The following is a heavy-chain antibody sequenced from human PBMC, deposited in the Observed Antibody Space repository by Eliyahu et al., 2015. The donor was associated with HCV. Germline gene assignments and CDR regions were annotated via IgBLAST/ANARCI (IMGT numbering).Heavy chain of an antibody. Sequence: QVQLVESGGDVVQPGRSLTLSCTASGFTLSTSIVHWVRQAPGKGLQWVAAISGIDNSKYHLDSVKGRFVISGDNSRNTVYLQLDSLTVEDTAVYYCAREDYTSGRCGIFGLWGQGTMLTVSS. V-gene: IGHV3-30*09. J-gene: IGHJ3*01. CDR1: GFTLSTSI. D-gene: IGHD6-19*01. CDR2: ISGIDNSK. CDR3: AREDYTSGRCGIFGL.